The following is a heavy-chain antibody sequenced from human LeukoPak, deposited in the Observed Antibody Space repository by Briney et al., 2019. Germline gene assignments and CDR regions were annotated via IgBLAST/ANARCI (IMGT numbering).Heavy chain of an antibody. Sequence: ASVKVSCKASGYTFTVYYMHWVRQAPGQGLEWMGWINPNSGGTNYAQKFQGRVTMTRDTSISTAYMELSRLRSDDTAVYYCARARTGIAAAGRVGRYYFDYWGQGTLVTVSS. V-gene: IGHV1-2*02. D-gene: IGHD6-13*01. CDR3: ARARTGIAAAGRVGRYYFDY. CDR2: INPNSGGT. J-gene: IGHJ4*02. CDR1: GYTFTVYY.